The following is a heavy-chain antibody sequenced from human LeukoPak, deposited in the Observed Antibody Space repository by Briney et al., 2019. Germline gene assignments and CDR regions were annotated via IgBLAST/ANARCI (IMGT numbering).Heavy chain of an antibody. CDR2: IIPIFGTA. J-gene: IGHJ4*02. Sequence: SVKVSCKASGATFSSYAISWVRQAPGQGLEWMGGIIPIFGTANYAQKFQGRVTITADESTSTAYMELSSLRSEYAAWCFCARVHPIRKYSSSWYWVFDYCGQGTLVTASS. D-gene: IGHD6-13*01. CDR1: GATFSSYA. CDR3: ARVHPIRKYSSSWYWVFDY. V-gene: IGHV1-69*13.